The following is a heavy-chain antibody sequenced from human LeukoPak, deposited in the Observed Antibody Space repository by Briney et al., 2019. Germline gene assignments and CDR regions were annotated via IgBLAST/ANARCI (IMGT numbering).Heavy chain of an antibody. CDR1: GYTFTSYD. J-gene: IGHJ4*02. Sequence: ASVKVSCKASGYTFTSYDINWVRQATGQGLEWMGWMNPNSGNTGYAQKFQGRVTMTRNTSISTAYMELSSLRSEDTAVYYCARGRKAGAARPRTLYYSDYWGQGTLVTVSS. D-gene: IGHD6-6*01. CDR2: MNPNSGNT. V-gene: IGHV1-8*01. CDR3: ARGRKAGAARPRTLYYSDY.